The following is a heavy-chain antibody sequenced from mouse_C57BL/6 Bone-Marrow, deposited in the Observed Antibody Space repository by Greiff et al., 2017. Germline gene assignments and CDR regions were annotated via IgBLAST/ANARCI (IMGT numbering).Heavy chain of an antibody. CDR3: ARLNYYGSSLDY. Sequence: VQLQQPGAELVRPGTSVKLSCKASGYTFTSYWMHWVKQRPGQGLEWIGVIDPSDSYTNYNQKFKGKATLTVDTSSSTAYMQLSSLTSEDSAVYYCARLNYYGSSLDYWGQGTTLTVSS. V-gene: IGHV1-59*01. CDR1: GYTFTSYW. CDR2: IDPSDSYT. J-gene: IGHJ2*01. D-gene: IGHD1-1*01.